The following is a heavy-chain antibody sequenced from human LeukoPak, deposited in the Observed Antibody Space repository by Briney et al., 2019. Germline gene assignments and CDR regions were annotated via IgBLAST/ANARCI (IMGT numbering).Heavy chain of an antibody. CDR3: ARGRRSSGWYDYYYYYGMDV. V-gene: IGHV4-34*01. J-gene: IGHJ6*02. Sequence: SETLSLTCAVYGGSFSGYYWSWIRQPPGKGLEWIGEINHSGSTNYSPSLKSRVTISVDTSKNQFSLKLSSVTAADTAVYYCARGRRSSGWYDYYYYYGMDVWGQGTTVTVSS. CDR1: GGSFSGYY. D-gene: IGHD6-19*01. CDR2: INHSGST.